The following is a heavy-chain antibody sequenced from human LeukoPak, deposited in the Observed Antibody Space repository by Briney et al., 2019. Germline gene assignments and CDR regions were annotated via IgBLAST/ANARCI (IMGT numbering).Heavy chain of an antibody. D-gene: IGHD1-26*01. J-gene: IGHJ4*02. CDR1: GFTVSSNY. CDR3: AARSSGNPYF. Sequence: GGSLRLSCAASGFTVSSNYMSWVRQAPGKGLEWVSVIYSGGATYYADSVKGRFTISRGNAENSLYLQMNSLRVEDTAVYYCAARSSGNPYFWGQGTLVTVSS. V-gene: IGHV3-53*01. CDR2: IYSGGAT.